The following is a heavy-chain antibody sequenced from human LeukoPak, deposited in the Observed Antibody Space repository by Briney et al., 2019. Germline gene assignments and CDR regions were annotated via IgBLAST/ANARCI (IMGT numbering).Heavy chain of an antibody. J-gene: IGHJ3*02. CDR2: IKPDGSDK. CDR3: ATISAQTFDI. Sequence: QTGGSLRLFCVGSGFSFRSHSVNWVRQSPGKGLEWVANIKPDGSDKYYVDSARGRFTVSRDNAKNSAFLQMNSLRAEDTAIYYCATISAQTFDIWGQGTLVSVSS. CDR1: GFSFRSHS. D-gene: IGHD5-24*01. V-gene: IGHV3-7*01.